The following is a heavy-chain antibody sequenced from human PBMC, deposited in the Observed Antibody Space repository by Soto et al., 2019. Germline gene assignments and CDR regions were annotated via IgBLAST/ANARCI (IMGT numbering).Heavy chain of an antibody. D-gene: IGHD2-2*01. CDR2: IYYSGST. CDR1: GGSISSYY. CDR3: ARLHGYCISSSCHGHYAMDV. V-gene: IGHV4-59*05. J-gene: IGHJ6*02. Sequence: SETLSLTCTVSGGSISSYYWSWIRQPPGKGLGWIGSIYYSGSTYYNPSLNSRVTVSVDTSKNQFSLKVTSVTAADTAVYYCARLHGYCISSSCHGHYAMDVWGQGTTVTVSS.